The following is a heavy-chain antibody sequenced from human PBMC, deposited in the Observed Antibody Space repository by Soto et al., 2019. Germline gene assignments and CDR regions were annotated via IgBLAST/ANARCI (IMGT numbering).Heavy chain of an antibody. Sequence: GGSLRLSCAASGFTFSSYAMSWVREAPGKGLEWVSAISGSGGSTYYADSVKGRFTISRDNSKNTLYLQMNSLRAEDTAVYYCAKAIAAAGTNYWGQGTLVTVSS. J-gene: IGHJ4*02. CDR1: GFTFSSYA. CDR2: ISGSGGST. CDR3: AKAIAAAGTNY. V-gene: IGHV3-23*01. D-gene: IGHD6-13*01.